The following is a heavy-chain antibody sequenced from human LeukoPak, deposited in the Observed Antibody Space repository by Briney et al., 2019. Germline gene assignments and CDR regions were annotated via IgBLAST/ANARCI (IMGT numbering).Heavy chain of an antibody. V-gene: IGHV3-21*01. J-gene: IGHJ4*02. CDR1: GFTFSKYT. Sequence: PGGSLRLSCATSGFTFSKYTMNWVRQAPGKGLEWVSSISGSSAYIYYVDSVKGRFTISRDNAKNSVYLQMNSLRAEDTAVYYCASRRSAGNQAVDYWGQGTLVTVSS. CDR3: ASRRSAGNQAVDY. D-gene: IGHD2-15*01. CDR2: ISGSSAYI.